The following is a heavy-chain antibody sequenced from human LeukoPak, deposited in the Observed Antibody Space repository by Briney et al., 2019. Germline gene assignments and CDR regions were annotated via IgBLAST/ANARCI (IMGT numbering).Heavy chain of an antibody. J-gene: IGHJ3*02. CDR1: GFIFNSYS. V-gene: IGHV3-21*01. CDR3: VRDNSDAFDI. CDR2: ISSSSSYK. Sequence: PGGSLRLSCAASGFIFNSYSMNWVRQAPGKGLEWVSAISSSSSYKFNADSVKGRFTISRDNARNLLYLQMNSLRAEDTAVYYCVRDNSDAFDIWGQGTMVTVS.